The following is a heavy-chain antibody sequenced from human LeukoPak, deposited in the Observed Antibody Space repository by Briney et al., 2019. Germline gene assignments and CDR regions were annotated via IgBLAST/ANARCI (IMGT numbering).Heavy chain of an antibody. CDR1: GYTFTSCD. CDR2: MNPNSGNT. Sequence: ASVKVSCKASGYTFTSCDINWVRQATGQGLEWMGWMNPNSGNTGYGQSFQGRITMTRDISIGTAYMELSNLTSEDTAIYYCTRGTSGRRDNWGQGTLVTVSA. J-gene: IGHJ4*02. CDR3: TRGTSGRRDN. D-gene: IGHD6-19*01. V-gene: IGHV1-8*01.